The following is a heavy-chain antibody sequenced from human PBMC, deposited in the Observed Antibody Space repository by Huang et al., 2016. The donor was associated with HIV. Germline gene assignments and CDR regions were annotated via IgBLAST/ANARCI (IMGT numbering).Heavy chain of an antibody. CDR2: IHTGGTT. J-gene: IGHJ3*02. Sequence: QVQVHESGPGFVRPSQTLSLTCSVSGVSISSGSYFWSWIRQSAAKGLEWPGHIHTGGTTNNNPSLTVRASMSRDRSGSEGYLKRNSVPAADTAVYYCARGESSYYYVAAFDIWGQGTEVTVAS. D-gene: IGHD3-10*02. CDR3: ARGESSYYYVAAFDI. V-gene: IGHV4-61*09. CDR1: GVSISSGSYF.